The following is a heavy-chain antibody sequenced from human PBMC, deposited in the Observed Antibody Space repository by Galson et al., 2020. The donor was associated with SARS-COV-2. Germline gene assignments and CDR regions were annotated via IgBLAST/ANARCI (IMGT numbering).Heavy chain of an antibody. CDR1: GFTFSNYW. D-gene: IGHD2-15*01. Sequence: TGGSLRLSCAASGFTFSNYWMSWVRQAPGKGLEWVANIKQDGSEKFYVDSVQGRFTISRDNAKNSLYLQMNSLRAEDTAVFYCARHVGYCSGGSGYSYYYYGMDVWGQGTTVTVSS. CDR3: ARHVGYCSGGSGYSYYYYGMDV. CDR2: IKQDGSEK. J-gene: IGHJ6*02. V-gene: IGHV3-7*01.